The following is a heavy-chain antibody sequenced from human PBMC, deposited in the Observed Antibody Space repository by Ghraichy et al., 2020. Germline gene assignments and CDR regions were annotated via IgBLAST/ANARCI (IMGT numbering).Heavy chain of an antibody. CDR1: GGAFSNYA. V-gene: IGHV1-69*13. CDR3: ARGDGYKSIMT. Sequence: SVKVSCTASGGAFSNYAISWVRQAPGQGLELVGRIIPTFGKADYAQKFQGRVTITADESTSTAYMEVSSLKSEDTAIYYCARGDGYKSIMTWGQGTLVTVSS. J-gene: IGHJ5*02. CDR2: IIPTFGKA. D-gene: IGHD5-24*01.